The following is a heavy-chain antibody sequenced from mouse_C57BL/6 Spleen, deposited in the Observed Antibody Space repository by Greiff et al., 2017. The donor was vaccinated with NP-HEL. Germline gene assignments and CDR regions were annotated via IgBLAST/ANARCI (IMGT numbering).Heavy chain of an antibody. CDR3: ARRRDRTAQAGFAY. D-gene: IGHD3-2*02. V-gene: IGHV1-80*01. CDR1: GYAFSSYW. CDR2: IYPGDGDT. J-gene: IGHJ3*01. Sequence: QVQLQQSGAELVKPGASVKISCKASGYAFSSYWMNWVKQRPGKGLEWIGQIYPGDGDTNYNGKFKGKATLTADKSSSTAYMQLSSLTSEDSAVYFCARRRDRTAQAGFAYWGQGTLVTVSA.